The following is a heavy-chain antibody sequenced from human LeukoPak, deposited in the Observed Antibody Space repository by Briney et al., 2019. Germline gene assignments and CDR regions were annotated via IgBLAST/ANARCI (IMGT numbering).Heavy chain of an antibody. D-gene: IGHD6-19*01. CDR1: GFDLGGACG. CDR3: VREAGCGWPLDY. V-gene: IGHV3-23*01. Sequence: GDSLRLSCATSGFDLGGACGMGWVRQAPGKGLEWVSTISGGGETTHYADSVKGRLTISRDNARNTLYLQIDRLRPEDTAIYYCVREAGCGWPLDYWGRGTLVTVSS. J-gene: IGHJ4*02. CDR2: ISGGGETT.